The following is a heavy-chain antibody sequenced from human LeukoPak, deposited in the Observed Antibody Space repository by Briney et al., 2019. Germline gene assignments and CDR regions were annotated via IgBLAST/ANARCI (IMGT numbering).Heavy chain of an antibody. CDR3: ATWRLKRELLRGAFDI. Sequence: ASVKVSCKVSGYTLTELSMHWVRQAPGKGLEWMGGFDPEDGETIYAQKFQGRVTMTEDTSTDTAYMELSSLRSEDTAVYYCATWRLKRELLRGAFDIWGQGTMVTVSS. D-gene: IGHD1-26*01. V-gene: IGHV1-24*01. J-gene: IGHJ3*02. CDR2: FDPEDGET. CDR1: GYTLTELS.